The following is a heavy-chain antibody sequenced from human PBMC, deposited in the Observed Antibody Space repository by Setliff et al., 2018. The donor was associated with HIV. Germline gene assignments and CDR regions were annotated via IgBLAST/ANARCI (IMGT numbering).Heavy chain of an antibody. Sequence: TLSLTCTVSGGSISSGFYYWNWIRQHPGKGLEWIGYIYYSGSTYYNPSLKSRVTISVDTSKNQFSLKLSSVTAADTAVYYCASTKVTPHGRYFQHWGQGTLVTVPQ. CDR2: IYYSGST. CDR3: ASTKVTPHGRYFQH. D-gene: IGHD4-4*01. J-gene: IGHJ1*01. CDR1: GGSISSGFYY. V-gene: IGHV4-31*03.